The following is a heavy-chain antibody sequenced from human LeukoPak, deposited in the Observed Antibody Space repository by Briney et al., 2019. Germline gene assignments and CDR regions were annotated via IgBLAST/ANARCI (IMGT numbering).Heavy chain of an antibody. CDR2: IYPGDSDT. V-gene: IGHV5-51*01. CDR1: AYTFTSFW. CDR3: ARSTYGDYDS. J-gene: IGHJ4*02. Sequence: GESLKISCKGSAYTFTSFWIAWVRQMPGKGLEWMGIIYPGDSDTRYSPSFQGQVTISADKSISTAYLQWSSLRASDTAMYYCARSTYGDYDSWGQGTLVTVSS. D-gene: IGHD4-17*01.